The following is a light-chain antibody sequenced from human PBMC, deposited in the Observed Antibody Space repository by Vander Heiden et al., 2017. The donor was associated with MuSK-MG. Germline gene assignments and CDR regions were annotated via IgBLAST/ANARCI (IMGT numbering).Light chain of an antibody. Sequence: ENVLTQSPATLSLSPGEIATLSCRASQSVSSYLAWYQQKPGQAPRLLIYDTSNRATGIPARFSGSGSGTDFTLTISSLEPEDFAVYYCQQRTNWPPNYTFGQGTRLEIK. CDR1: QSVSSY. CDR2: DTS. J-gene: IGKJ5*01. V-gene: IGKV3-11*01. CDR3: QQRTNWPPNYT.